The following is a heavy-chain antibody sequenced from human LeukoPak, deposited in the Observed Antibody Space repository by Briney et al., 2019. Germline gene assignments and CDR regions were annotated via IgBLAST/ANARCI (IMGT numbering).Heavy chain of an antibody. J-gene: IGHJ4*02. CDR3: AKDRIHSGYDNIDY. CDR1: GFTFSSYG. D-gene: IGHD5-12*01. CDR2: ISYDGSNK. V-gene: IGHV3-30*18. Sequence: GGPLRLSCAASGFTFSSYGMPWVRQAPGKGLEWVAVISYDGSNKYYADSVKGRFTISRDNSKNTLYLQMNSLRAEDTAVYYCAKDRIHSGYDNIDYWGQGTLVTVSS.